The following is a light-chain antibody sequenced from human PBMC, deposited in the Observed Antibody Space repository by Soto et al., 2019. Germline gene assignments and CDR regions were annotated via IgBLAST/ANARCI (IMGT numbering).Light chain of an antibody. CDR3: QPYMSYSEA. Sequence: AIQLPQSPSSLYASVGDRVTITCRASQAIRTALGWYQQKPGKVPKLLIYAASILQSGVPSRFSGSGSGTDFTLTICSLQPDDFATYCFQPYMSYSEAFGQGTKVDIK. CDR1: QAIRTA. V-gene: IGKV1-6*01. CDR2: AAS. J-gene: IGKJ1*01.